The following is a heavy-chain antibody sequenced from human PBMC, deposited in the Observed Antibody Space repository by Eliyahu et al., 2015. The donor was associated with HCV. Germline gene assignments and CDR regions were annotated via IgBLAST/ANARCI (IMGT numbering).Heavy chain of an antibody. CDR1: GFTFSSYA. D-gene: IGHD3-3*01. CDR2: ISGSGGST. CDR3: AIDFWSGSYGMDV. J-gene: IGHJ6*02. V-gene: IGHV3-23*01. Sequence: EVQLLESGGGLVQPGGSLRLSCAASGFTFSSYAMSWVRQAPGKGLEWVSAISGSGGSTYYADSVKGRFTISRDNSKNTLYLQMNSLRAEDTAVYYCAIDFWSGSYGMDVWGQGTTVTVSS.